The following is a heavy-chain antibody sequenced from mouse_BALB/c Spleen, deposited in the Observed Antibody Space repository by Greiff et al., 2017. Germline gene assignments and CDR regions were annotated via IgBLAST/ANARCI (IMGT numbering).Heavy chain of an antibody. V-gene: IGHV7-3*02. CDR1: GFTFTDYY. CDR2: IRNKANRYTT. D-gene: IGHD1-1*01. J-gene: IGHJ4*01. Sequence: EVQGVESGGGLVQPGGSLRLSCATSGFTFTDYYMSWVRQPPGKALEWLGFIRNKANRYTTEYSASVKGRFTISRDNSQSILYLQMNTLRAEDSATYYCVRSGSSYGYAMDYWGQGTSVTVSS. CDR3: VRSGSSYGYAMDY.